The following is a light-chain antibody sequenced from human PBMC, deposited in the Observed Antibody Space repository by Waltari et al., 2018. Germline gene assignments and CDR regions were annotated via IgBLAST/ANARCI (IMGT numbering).Light chain of an antibody. Sequence: DIQMTQSPSSLSASAGDTVTITCRASQGFSTYLNWYQQKPGKPPKRLIYETSNLESGVPSRFSDSGSGTDFTLTISSLQPEDFATYYCLQYNSHPWTFGQGTKLEIK. CDR1: QGFSTY. CDR2: ETS. V-gene: IGKV1-17*01. J-gene: IGKJ1*01. CDR3: LQYNSHPWT.